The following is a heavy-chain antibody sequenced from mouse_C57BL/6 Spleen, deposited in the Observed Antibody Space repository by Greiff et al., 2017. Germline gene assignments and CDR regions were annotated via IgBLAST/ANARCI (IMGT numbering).Heavy chain of an antibody. Sequence: EVQLMESGGGLVKPGASLKLSCAASGFTFSDYGMHWVRQAPEKGLEWVGYISSGSSTTYYADTVKGRFTISRDNAKNTLFLQLTSLRSEDTAMYYCARDYYGSSYDYAMDYWGQGTPVTVSS. CDR1: GFTFSDYG. CDR3: ARDYYGSSYDYAMDY. CDR2: ISSGSSTT. V-gene: IGHV5-17*01. D-gene: IGHD1-1*01. J-gene: IGHJ4*01.